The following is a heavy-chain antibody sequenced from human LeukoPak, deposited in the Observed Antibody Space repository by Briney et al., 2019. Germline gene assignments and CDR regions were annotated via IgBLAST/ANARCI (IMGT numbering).Heavy chain of an antibody. D-gene: IGHD6-13*01. Sequence: SETLSLTCTVSGGSISSYYWSRIRQPPGKGLEWIGYIYYSGSTNYNPSLKSRVTISVDTSKNQFSLKLTSVTAADTAVYYCARYSSTWPYWYFDLWGRGTLVTVSS. CDR1: GGSISSYY. J-gene: IGHJ2*01. CDR2: IYYSGST. CDR3: ARYSSTWPYWYFDL. V-gene: IGHV4-59*12.